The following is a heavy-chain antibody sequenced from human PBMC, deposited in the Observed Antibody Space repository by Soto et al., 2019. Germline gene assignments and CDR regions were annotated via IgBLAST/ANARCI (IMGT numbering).Heavy chain of an antibody. D-gene: IGHD1-7*01. V-gene: IGHV6-1*01. Sequence: KQSQTLSLTCAISGDSVSSNSAAWNWIRQSPSRGLEWLGRTYYRSKWYNDYAVSVKSRITINPDTSKNQFSLQLNSVTPEDTAVYYCARDSRPRNHGELDYWGQGTLVTVSS. J-gene: IGHJ4*02. CDR1: GDSVSSNSAA. CDR2: TYYRSKWYN. CDR3: ARDSRPRNHGELDY.